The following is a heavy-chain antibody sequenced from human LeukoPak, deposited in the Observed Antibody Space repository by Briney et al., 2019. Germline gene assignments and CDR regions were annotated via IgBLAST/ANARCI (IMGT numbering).Heavy chain of an antibody. J-gene: IGHJ4*02. CDR1: GFTFSDYS. CDR2: ISSNGVTV. Sequence: GGSLRLSCAASGFTFSDYSMSWIRQAPGKGLEWVSYISSNGVTVYYADSVKGRFTISRDNAKNSLYLQMNSLRAEDTAVYYCARDLKQWLVRPFDYWGQGTLVTVSS. V-gene: IGHV3-11*04. D-gene: IGHD6-19*01. CDR3: ARDLKQWLVRPFDY.